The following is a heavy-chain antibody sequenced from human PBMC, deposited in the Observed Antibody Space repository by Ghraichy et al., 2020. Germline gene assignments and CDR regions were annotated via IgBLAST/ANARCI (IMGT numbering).Heavy chain of an antibody. Sequence: SETLSLTCTVSGCSTSSGAYYWSWVRQHPGKGLEWIGYIYYSGSTSYNPSLEGRVTISGDTSENQISLKVSSVTAADTAVYYCQGSYFGVLYYYMDVWGKGTTVTVSS. V-gene: IGHV4-31*03. CDR2: IYYSGST. CDR1: GCSTSSGAYY. J-gene: IGHJ6*03. D-gene: IGHD3-10*01. CDR3: QGSYFGVLYYYMDV.